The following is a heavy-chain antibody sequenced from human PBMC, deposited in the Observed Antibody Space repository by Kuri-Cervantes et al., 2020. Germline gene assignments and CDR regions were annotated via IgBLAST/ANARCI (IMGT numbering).Heavy chain of an antibody. D-gene: IGHD3-10*01. Sequence: ASVKVSCKASGYTFTGYYMHWVRQAPGQGLEWMGWINPNSGGTNYAQKFQGRVTMTRDTSISTAYMELSRLRSDDTAVYYCARVRNMVWGVIMDYFDYWGQGTLVTVSS. CDR3: ARVRNMVWGVIMDYFDY. CDR2: INPNSGGT. J-gene: IGHJ4*02. CDR1: GYTFTGYY. V-gene: IGHV1-2*02.